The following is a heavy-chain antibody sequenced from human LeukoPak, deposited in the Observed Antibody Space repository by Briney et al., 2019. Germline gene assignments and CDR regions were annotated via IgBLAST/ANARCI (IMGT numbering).Heavy chain of an antibody. V-gene: IGHV4-39*07. CDR1: CGSISSSSYY. D-gene: IGHD3-10*01. J-gene: IGHJ6*03. CDR2: IYYSGST. Sequence: SETLSLTCTVSCGSISSSSYYWGWIRQHPGKGLESIGRIYYSGSTNYNPSLKSRVTISVDTSKNQFSLKLSSVTAADTAVYYCARVRFGTYYYYYYMDVWGKGTTVTISS. CDR3: ARVRFGTYYYYYYMDV.